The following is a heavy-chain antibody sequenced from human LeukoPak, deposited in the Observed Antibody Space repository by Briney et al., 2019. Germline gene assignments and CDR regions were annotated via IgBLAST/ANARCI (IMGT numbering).Heavy chain of an antibody. CDR3: ARTPFLYCSGGSCCSDY. Sequence: ASVKVSCKASGYTFTSCGLNWVRQAPGQGLEWMGWISGYNGNTNYAQKLQGRVTMTTDISTSTAYMELRSLRSDDTAVYYCARTPFLYCSGGSCCSDYWGRGTLVTVSS. V-gene: IGHV1-18*01. CDR1: GYTFTSCG. D-gene: IGHD2-15*01. CDR2: ISGYNGNT. J-gene: IGHJ4*02.